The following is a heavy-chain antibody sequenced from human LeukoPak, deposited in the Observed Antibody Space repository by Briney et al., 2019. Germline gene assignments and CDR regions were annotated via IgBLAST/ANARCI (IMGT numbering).Heavy chain of an antibody. J-gene: IGHJ4*02. CDR1: GFSLTSSA. CDR2: INSVSSHV. D-gene: IGHD3-9*01. V-gene: IGHV3-21*01. Sequence: GGSLRLSCAASGFSLTSSAMNWVRQAPGKGLEWVSSINSVSSHVYYANSVRGRFTISRDNAKNSLYLQMSSLTAEDTAVYYCTRDPTYYLRYGYFDFWGQGVLVTVSS. CDR3: TRDPTYYLRYGYFDF.